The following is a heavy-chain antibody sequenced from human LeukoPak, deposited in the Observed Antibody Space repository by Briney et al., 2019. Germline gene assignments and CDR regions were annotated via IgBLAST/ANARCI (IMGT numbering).Heavy chain of an antibody. Sequence: GASVKVSCKASGYTFTNYAISWVRQAPGQGLEWMGWASAYNGDTRYAQNLQGRLTMTTETSTSTAYMELRSLRSDDTAMYHCARFSLGAAAAGFDPWGQGTLVTVSS. V-gene: IGHV1-18*01. CDR1: GYTFTNYA. D-gene: IGHD6-13*01. CDR2: ASAYNGDT. CDR3: ARFSLGAAAAGFDP. J-gene: IGHJ5*02.